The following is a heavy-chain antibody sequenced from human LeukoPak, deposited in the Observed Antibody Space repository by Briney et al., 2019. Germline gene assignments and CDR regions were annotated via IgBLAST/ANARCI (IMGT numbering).Heavy chain of an antibody. Sequence: ASVKVSCKASGGTFSSYAISWGRQAPGQGLEWMGGIIPIFGTANYAQKFQGRVTITADESTSTAYMELSSLRSEDTAVYYCARAPRARGHFDYWGQGTLVTVSS. J-gene: IGHJ4*02. CDR3: ARAPRARGHFDY. CDR2: IIPIFGTA. V-gene: IGHV1-69*01. D-gene: IGHD3-10*01. CDR1: GGTFSSYA.